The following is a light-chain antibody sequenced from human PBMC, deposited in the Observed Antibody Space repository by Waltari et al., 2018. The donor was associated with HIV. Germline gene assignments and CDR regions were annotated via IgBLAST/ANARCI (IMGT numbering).Light chain of an antibody. Sequence: DIVLTQSPGTLSLSPGERATLPCRASQSVSRDYLAWYQQKPGKAPRLLIYGVSSSATGIPDRFSVSGSGTEVTRTISRLEPEDFAVYYGQQHPITFGQGTRLEIK. CDR2: GVS. J-gene: IGKJ5*01. CDR1: QSVSRDY. V-gene: IGKV3-20*01. CDR3: QQHPIT.